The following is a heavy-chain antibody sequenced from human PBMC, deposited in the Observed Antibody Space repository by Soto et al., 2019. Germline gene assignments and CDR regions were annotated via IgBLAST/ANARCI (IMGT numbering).Heavy chain of an antibody. CDR1: GGSVSSGSYY. CDR2: IYSSVST. J-gene: IGHJ6*01. V-gene: IGHV4-61*01. Sequence: SETLSLTCTVSGGSVSSGSYYCSWIRQPPGKGLEWIGYIYSSVSTNYNPSLKSRVTISVDTSKHQFSLKLSSVTAADTAVYYCVRRRYCRGGSCYPPVGLRVDVCAEGTKATVPS. D-gene: IGHD2-15*01. CDR3: VRRRYCRGGSCYPPVGLRVDV.